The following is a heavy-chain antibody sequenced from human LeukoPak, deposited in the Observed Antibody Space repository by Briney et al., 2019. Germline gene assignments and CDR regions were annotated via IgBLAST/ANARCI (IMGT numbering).Heavy chain of an antibody. Sequence: PSETLSLTCAVYGGSFSGYYWSWLRQPPGKGLEWIGEINHSGSTNYNPSLKSRVTISVDTSKNQFSLKLSSVTATDTAVYYCARGPVRRYCSGGSCYGYYYMDVWGKGTTVTVSS. J-gene: IGHJ6*03. V-gene: IGHV4-34*01. CDR1: GGSFSGYY. CDR2: INHSGST. D-gene: IGHD2-15*01. CDR3: ARGPVRRYCSGGSCYGYYYMDV.